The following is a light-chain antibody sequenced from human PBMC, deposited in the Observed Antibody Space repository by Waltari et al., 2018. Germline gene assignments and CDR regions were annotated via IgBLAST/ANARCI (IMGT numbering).Light chain of an antibody. V-gene: IGKV4-1*01. CDR2: WAS. J-gene: IGKJ1*01. CDR3: QQYYSTPWT. CDR1: QSVLYRSKNKNY. Sequence: DIVMTQSPDSLAVSLGERATINCKSSQSVLYRSKNKNYLTWYQRKPGQPPKLLIYWASTREFGVPDRFSGSGSGTDFTLTISSLQAEDVAVYYCQQYYSTPWTFGQGTKVEIK.